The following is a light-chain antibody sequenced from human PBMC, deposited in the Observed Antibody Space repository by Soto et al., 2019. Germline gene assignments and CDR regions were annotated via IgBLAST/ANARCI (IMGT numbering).Light chain of an antibody. CDR2: AAS. Sequence: ARPKTPAPSSPSASVRDTVNITCRASQGIRNDLGWYQQKPGEAPKLLIYAASYLESGVPSRFSGSGSGTDFTLTISSLQPEDFATYFCLQDDSYPLTFGGGTKVDIK. V-gene: IGKV1-6*01. J-gene: IGKJ4*01. CDR3: LQDDSYPLT. CDR1: QGIRND.